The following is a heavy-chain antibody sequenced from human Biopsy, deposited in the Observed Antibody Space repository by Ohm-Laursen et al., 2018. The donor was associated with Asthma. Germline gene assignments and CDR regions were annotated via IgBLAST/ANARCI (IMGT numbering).Heavy chain of an antibody. D-gene: IGHD1-1*01. CDR2: ISYDGSNK. V-gene: IGHV3-30-3*01. CDR3: AKESGSNYAFDI. CDR1: GFTFSSYA. J-gene: IGHJ3*02. Sequence: SLRLSCAASGFTFSSYAMHWVRQAPGKGLEWVAVISYDGSNKYYADSVKGRFTISRDNSKNTLYLQMNSLRAEGTAVYYCAKESGSNYAFDIWGQGTMVTVSS.